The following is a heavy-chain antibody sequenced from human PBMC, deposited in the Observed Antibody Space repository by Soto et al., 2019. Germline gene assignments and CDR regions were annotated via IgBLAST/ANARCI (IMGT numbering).Heavy chain of an antibody. J-gene: IGHJ6*02. Sequence: ASVKVSCKASGYTFTSYGISWVRQAPGQGLEWMGWISAYNGNTNYAQKLQGRVTMTTDTSTSTAYMELRSLRSDDTAVYYCARQDIVVVVAATDLTAIPDYYGMDVWGQGNTVTVYS. CDR1: GYTFTSYG. CDR3: ARQDIVVVVAATDLTAIPDYYGMDV. CDR2: ISAYNGNT. V-gene: IGHV1-18*04. D-gene: IGHD2-15*01.